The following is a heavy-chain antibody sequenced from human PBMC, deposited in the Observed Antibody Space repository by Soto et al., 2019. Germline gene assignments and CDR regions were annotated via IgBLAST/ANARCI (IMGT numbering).Heavy chain of an antibody. CDR1: GGSISNYY. V-gene: IGHV4-59*08. CDR2: IFSSGST. CDR3: ATSYGSGSQAFDF. Sequence: SETLSLTCTVSGGSISNYYWSWIRQPPGKGLQWIGYIFSSGSTNYNPSLKSRVTISVDTSKNQFSLNLSSVTAADTAVYYCATSYGSGSQAFDFWGQGALVTVSS. J-gene: IGHJ4*02. D-gene: IGHD3-10*01.